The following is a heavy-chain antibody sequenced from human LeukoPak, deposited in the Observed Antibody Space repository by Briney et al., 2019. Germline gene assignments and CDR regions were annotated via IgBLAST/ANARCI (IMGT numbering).Heavy chain of an antibody. CDR2: INSDGSST. V-gene: IGHV3-74*01. Sequence: AGGSLRLSCAASGFTFSSYWMHWVRHAPGKGLVWVSRINSDGSSTSYADSVKGRFTISRDNAKNTLYLQMNSLRAEDTAVYYCAREMTTMILNDYWGQGTLVTVSS. D-gene: IGHD3-22*01. CDR1: GFTFSSYW. CDR3: AREMTTMILNDY. J-gene: IGHJ4*02.